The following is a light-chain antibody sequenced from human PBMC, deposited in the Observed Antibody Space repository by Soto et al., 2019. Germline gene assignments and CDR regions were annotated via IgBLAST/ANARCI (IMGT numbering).Light chain of an antibody. CDR1: QSVSSSY. V-gene: IGKV3-20*01. J-gene: IGKJ3*01. CDR3: QQYGSSPPVT. CDR2: GAS. Sequence: EIVLTQSPGTLSLSPGERAILACRASQSVSSSYLAWYQQKPGQAPRLLIYGASSRSTGIPDRFSGSGSWTDFTLTISRLEPEDFAVYYCQQYGSSPPVTFGPGTKVDIK.